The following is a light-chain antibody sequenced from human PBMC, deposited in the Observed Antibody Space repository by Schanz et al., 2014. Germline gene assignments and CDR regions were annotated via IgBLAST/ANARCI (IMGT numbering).Light chain of an antibody. Sequence: QSALTQPASVSGSPGQSITVSCTGTSTDVGSYNLVSWYQQHPGKAPKLMIYEVSKRPSGVPDRFSGSKSGNTASLTVSGLQAEDEADYYCAAWDDSLNGPVFGGGTKLTVL. CDR2: EVS. J-gene: IGLJ2*01. V-gene: IGLV2-14*02. CDR3: AAWDDSLNGPV. CDR1: STDVGSYNL.